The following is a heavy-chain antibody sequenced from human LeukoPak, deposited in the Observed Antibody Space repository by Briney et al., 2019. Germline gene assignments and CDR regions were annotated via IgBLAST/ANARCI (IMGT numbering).Heavy chain of an antibody. V-gene: IGHV4-34*01. Sequence: SETLSLACAVNGGSFSGYFWNWIRKPPGKGMEWIGEINHSGSTYYNASLKSRITISVDTSKRQFSLRMNSVTAADTAVYFCAGYYSSIYGMDVWGQGTSVTVSS. CDR1: GGSFSGYF. CDR3: AGYYSSIYGMDV. CDR2: INHSGST. D-gene: IGHD3-3*01. J-gene: IGHJ6*02.